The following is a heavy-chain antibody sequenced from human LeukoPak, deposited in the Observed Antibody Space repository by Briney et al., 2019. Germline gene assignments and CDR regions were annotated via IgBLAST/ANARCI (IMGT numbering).Heavy chain of an antibody. D-gene: IGHD3-22*01. V-gene: IGHV3-7*03. J-gene: IGHJ4*02. CDR3: ATPLDYYDSSGYHQGGD. CDR2: IKEDGSKK. Sequence: PGGSLRLSCVGSGFTSIAYALTWARQAPGKGLEWVANIKEDGSKKNYVDSVKGRFTISRDNAKSSLYLQMNSLRAEDTAVYYCATPLDYYDSSGYHQGGDWGQGTLVTVSS. CDR1: GFTSIAYA.